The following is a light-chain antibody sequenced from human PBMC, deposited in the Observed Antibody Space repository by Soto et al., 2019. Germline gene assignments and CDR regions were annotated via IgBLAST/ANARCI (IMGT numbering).Light chain of an antibody. CDR2: STS. CDR3: QPRYSTPWT. Sequence: DIQMTQSPSYLFASVGGRFTLTCRASHGISNYLAWYQQKQGGAARLLIYSTSTLQSGVPSKFRGSASGTDFTITISSLQPEDFATYYCQPRYSTPWTVGQGTKVEIK. J-gene: IGKJ1*01. V-gene: IGKV1-39*01. CDR1: HGISNY.